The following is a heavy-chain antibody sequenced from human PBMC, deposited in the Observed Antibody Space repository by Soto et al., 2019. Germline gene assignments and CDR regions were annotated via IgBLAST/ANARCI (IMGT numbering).Heavy chain of an antibody. J-gene: IGHJ4*02. D-gene: IGHD2-21*01. CDR1: GGSISSGGYF. CDR3: AREGYAHFGDDGPFDLFYFDN. CDR2: IYHSGST. Sequence: QMQLQESGPGLVKPSQTLSLTCTVSGGSISSGGYFWNWLRQHPGKGLEWIGFIYHSGSTFYSPSLQSRVSISVDTSKNQCSLKLSSVNPADTAVYYCAREGYAHFGDDGPFDLFYFDNWSTGTLGTVSS. V-gene: IGHV4-31*03.